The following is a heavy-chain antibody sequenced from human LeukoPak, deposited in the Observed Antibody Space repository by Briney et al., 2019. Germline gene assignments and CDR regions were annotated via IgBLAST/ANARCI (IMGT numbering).Heavy chain of an antibody. CDR2: ISSSSSYI. D-gene: IGHD6-19*01. V-gene: IGHV3-21*01. CDR3: AGNTGGQWLAFDY. CDR1: GFTFSSYS. J-gene: IGHJ4*02. Sequence: GGSLRLSCAASGFTFSSYSMNWVRQAPGKGLEWVSSISSSSSYIYYADSVKGRFTISRDDAKNSLYLQMNSLRAEDTAVYYCAGNTGGQWLAFDYWGQGTLVTVSS.